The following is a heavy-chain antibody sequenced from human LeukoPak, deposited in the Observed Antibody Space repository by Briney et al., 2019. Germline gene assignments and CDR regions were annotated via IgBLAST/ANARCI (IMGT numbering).Heavy chain of an antibody. Sequence: PGGSLRLSCAASGFTFSSYSMNWVRQAPGKGLEWVSSISSSSSYIYYADSVKGRFTISRDNAKNSLYLQMNSLRAEDTAVYYCARDYCGSSWYRRCFDYWGQGTLVTVSS. CDR1: GFTFSSYS. D-gene: IGHD6-13*01. V-gene: IGHV3-21*01. CDR2: ISSSSSYI. CDR3: ARDYCGSSWYRRCFDY. J-gene: IGHJ4*02.